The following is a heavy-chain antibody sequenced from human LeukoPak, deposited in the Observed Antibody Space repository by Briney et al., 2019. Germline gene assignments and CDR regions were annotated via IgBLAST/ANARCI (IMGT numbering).Heavy chain of an antibody. CDR1: GFTFGDYA. V-gene: IGHV3-49*04. J-gene: IGHJ4*02. Sequence: GGSLRLSCTASGFTFGDYAMSWVRQAPGKGLEWVGFIRSKAYGGTTEYAASVKGRFTISRDDSKSIAYLQMNSLKTEDTAVYYCTRVPANRGFHFDYWGQGTLVTVSS. D-gene: IGHD7-27*01. CDR3: TRVPANRGFHFDY. CDR2: IRSKAYGGTT.